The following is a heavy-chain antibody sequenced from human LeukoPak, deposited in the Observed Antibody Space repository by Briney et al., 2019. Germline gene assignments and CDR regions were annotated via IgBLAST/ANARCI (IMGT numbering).Heavy chain of an antibody. CDR3: TREDLFSGSYYELRAFDI. Sequence: GGSLRLSCTASGFTFGDYAMSWVRQAPGKGLEWVGFIRSKAYGGTTEYAASVKGRFTISRDDSTSIAYLKMNSLKTEDTAVYYCTREDLFSGSYYELRAFDIWGQGTMVTVSS. CDR2: IRSKAYGGTT. J-gene: IGHJ3*02. D-gene: IGHD1-26*01. CDR1: GFTFGDYA. V-gene: IGHV3-49*04.